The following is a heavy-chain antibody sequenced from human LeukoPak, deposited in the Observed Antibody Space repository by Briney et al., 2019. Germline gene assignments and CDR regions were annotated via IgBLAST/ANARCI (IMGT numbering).Heavy chain of an antibody. J-gene: IGHJ4*02. CDR2: IYYSGSI. CDR3: ARENPSGYYNRPIDY. CDR1: GGSFSGYY. Sequence: PSETLSLTCAVYGGSFSGYYWSWIRQSPGKGLEWIGDIYYSGSIKYNPSLKSRVTMSVDTSKNQFSLKLSSVTAADTAIYYCARENPSGYYNRPIDYWGQGTLVTVSS. D-gene: IGHD3-22*01. V-gene: IGHV4-59*01.